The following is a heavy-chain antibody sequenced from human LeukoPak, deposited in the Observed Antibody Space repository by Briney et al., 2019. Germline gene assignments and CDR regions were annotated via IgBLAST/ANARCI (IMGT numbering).Heavy chain of an antibody. Sequence: PGGSLRLSCAASGFTFSSYAMHWVRQAPGKGLEWVAVISYDGSNKYYADSVKGRFTNSRDNSKNTLYLQMNSLRAEDTAVYYCARDGALYSYGYGYFDYWGQGTLVTVSS. V-gene: IGHV3-30*04. J-gene: IGHJ4*02. D-gene: IGHD5-18*01. CDR2: ISYDGSNK. CDR3: ARDGALYSYGYGYFDY. CDR1: GFTFSSYA.